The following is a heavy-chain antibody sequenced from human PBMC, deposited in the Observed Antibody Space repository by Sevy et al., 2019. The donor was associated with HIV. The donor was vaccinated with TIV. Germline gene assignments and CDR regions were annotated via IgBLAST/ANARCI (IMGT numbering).Heavy chain of an antibody. Sequence: ASVKVSCKASGYTFTSYDINWVRQATGQGREWMGWMNPNSGGRGYAQKFQGRVTMTRDTSISTAYMELSSLRSEDTAVYYCARGYYYDGNGDDAFDIWGQGTMVTVSS. CDR1: GYTFTSYD. V-gene: IGHV1-8*01. CDR3: ARGYYYDGNGDDAFDI. D-gene: IGHD3-22*01. CDR2: MNPNSGGR. J-gene: IGHJ3*02.